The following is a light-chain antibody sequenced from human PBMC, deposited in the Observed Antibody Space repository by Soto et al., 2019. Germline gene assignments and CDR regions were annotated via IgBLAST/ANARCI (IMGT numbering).Light chain of an antibody. CDR3: QLKYT. V-gene: IGKV1-33*01. J-gene: IGKJ5*01. Sequence: DIQMTQSPSSLSASVGARVTITCQASQDISNYLNWYQQKPGKAPKLLIYDASNLETGVPSRFSGSGSGTDFTFTISSLQPEDIATYYCQLKYTFGQGTRLEI. CDR2: DAS. CDR1: QDISNY.